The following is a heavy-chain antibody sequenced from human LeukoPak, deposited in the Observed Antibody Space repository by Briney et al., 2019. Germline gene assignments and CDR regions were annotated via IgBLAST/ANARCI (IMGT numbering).Heavy chain of an antibody. Sequence: SETLSLTCTVSGGSISSSSYYWGWIRQPPGKGLEWIGSIYYSGSTYYNPSLKSRVTISADTSKNQFSLKLSSVTAADTAVYYCARGQDFGVSHYCYYYYYMDVWGKGTTVTVSS. CDR2: IYYSGST. D-gene: IGHD3-3*01. V-gene: IGHV4-39*07. CDR3: ARGQDFGVSHYCYYYYYMDV. CDR1: GGSISSSSYY. J-gene: IGHJ6*03.